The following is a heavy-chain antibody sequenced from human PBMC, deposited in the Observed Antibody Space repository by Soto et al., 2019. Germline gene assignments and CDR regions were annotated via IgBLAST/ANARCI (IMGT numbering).Heavy chain of an antibody. CDR1: GDRVSSNSAA. V-gene: IGHV6-1*01. CDR3: ARFLTAADGSYYFDY. D-gene: IGHD6-13*01. CDR2: TYYRSKWYN. Sequence: PSPTHSLTCAISGDRVSSNSAAWNWIRQSPSRGLEWLGRTYYRSKWYNDYAVSVKSRITINPDTSKNQFSLQLNSVTPEDTAVYYCARFLTAADGSYYFDYWGQGTLVTVSS. J-gene: IGHJ4*02.